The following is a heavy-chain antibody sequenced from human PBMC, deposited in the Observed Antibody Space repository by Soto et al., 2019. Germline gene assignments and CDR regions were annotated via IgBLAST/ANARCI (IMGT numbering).Heavy chain of an antibody. V-gene: IGHV3-48*01. Sequence: GGSLRLSCAASGFTFSPYSMNGVRQAPGKGLEWVSYISSSSSSIYYADSVKGRFTISRDNAKNSLYLQMNSLRAEDTAVYYCAGSGSYHLDHWGQGALVTVSS. CDR2: ISSSSSSI. D-gene: IGHD6-19*01. CDR1: GFTFSPYS. J-gene: IGHJ4*02. CDR3: AGSGSYHLDH.